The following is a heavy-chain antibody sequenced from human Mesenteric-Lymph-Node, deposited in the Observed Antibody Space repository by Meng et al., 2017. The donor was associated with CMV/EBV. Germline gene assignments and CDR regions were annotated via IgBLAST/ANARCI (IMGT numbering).Heavy chain of an antibody. CDR2: ISTSSTI. V-gene: IGHV3-69-1*01. CDR1: GFTFSDFY. CDR3: ATRGQAPAN. J-gene: IGHJ4*02. Sequence: GGSLRLSCAASGFTFSDFYMNWVRQAPGKGLEWVSSISTSSTIYFADSVKGRFTISRDNAKNSLYLQMNSLRADDTAVYYCATRGQAPANWGQGTLVTVSS.